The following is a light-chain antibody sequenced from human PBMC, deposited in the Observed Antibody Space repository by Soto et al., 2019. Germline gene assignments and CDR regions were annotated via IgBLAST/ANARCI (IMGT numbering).Light chain of an antibody. Sequence: QSALTQPPSASRSPGQAVTISCTGTSTDIGGYNYVSWYQQHPGKAPKLMIYEVTKRPSGVPGRFSGSKSGNTASLTVSGLQAEDEADYYCSSYADSNTRVVFGGGTKLTVL. CDR3: SSYADSNTRVV. J-gene: IGLJ3*02. CDR1: STDIGGYNY. V-gene: IGLV2-8*02. CDR2: EVT.